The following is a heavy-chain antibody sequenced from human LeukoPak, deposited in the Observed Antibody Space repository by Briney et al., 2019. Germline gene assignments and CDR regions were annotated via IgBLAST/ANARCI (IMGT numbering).Heavy chain of an antibody. J-gene: IGHJ4*02. CDR3: ARSSNSQFDY. V-gene: IGHV3-23*01. CDR2: ISGSGSST. CDR1: GFTFSSYA. D-gene: IGHD4-11*01. Sequence: GWSLRLSCTASGFTFSSYAMTWVRQAPGKGLEWVSVISGSGSSTYYADSVKGRFTISRDSSKNTLYLQMNSLRAEDTAVYYCARSSNSQFDYWGQGTLVTVSS.